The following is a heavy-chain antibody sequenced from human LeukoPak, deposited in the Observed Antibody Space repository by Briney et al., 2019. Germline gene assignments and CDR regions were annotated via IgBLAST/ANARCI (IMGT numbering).Heavy chain of an antibody. CDR1: GFTVSTNY. D-gene: IGHD3-3*01. CDR3: AKDARVTIFGVVNWFDP. Sequence: GGSLRLSCTASGFTVSTNYMSWVRQAPGKGLEWVSVIYSGGSSTYYADSVKGRFTISRDKSKNTLYLQMNSLRAEDTAVYYCAKDARVTIFGVVNWFDPWGQGTLVTVSS. V-gene: IGHV3-66*01. J-gene: IGHJ5*02. CDR2: IYSGGSST.